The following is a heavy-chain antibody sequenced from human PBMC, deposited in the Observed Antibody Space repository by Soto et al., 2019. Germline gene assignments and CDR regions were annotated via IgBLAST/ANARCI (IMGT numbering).Heavy chain of an antibody. CDR3: ARSEWWLREPYYIDY. CDR1: GGSIGRSSYY. V-gene: IGHV4-39*01. CDR2: IYYSGST. Sequence: SETLSLTCTVSGGSIGRSSYYWGWIRQPPGKGLEWIGSIYYSGSTYYNPSLKSRVTISVDTSKNQFSLKLSSVTAADTAVYYCARSEWWLREPYYIDYWGQGTLVSVSS. J-gene: IGHJ4*02. D-gene: IGHD5-12*01.